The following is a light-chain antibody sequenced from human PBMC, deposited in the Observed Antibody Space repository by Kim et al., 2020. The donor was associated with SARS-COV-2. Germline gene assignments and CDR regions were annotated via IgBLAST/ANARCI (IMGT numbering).Light chain of an antibody. CDR2: NAS. Sequence: DIQMTQSPSTLSASVGDRVTITCRASQNITSWLAWYQQIPGRAPNLLIFNASTLEDGVPARFSGSGSGTEFSLTVSSLQPDDSATYYSQQFHGYPFTFGQETKREI. J-gene: IGKJ2*01. CDR3: QQFHGYPFT. CDR1: QNITSW. V-gene: IGKV1-5*03.